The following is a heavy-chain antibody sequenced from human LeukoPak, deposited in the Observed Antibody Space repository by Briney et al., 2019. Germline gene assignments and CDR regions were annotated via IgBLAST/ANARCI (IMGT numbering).Heavy chain of an antibody. CDR3: ARGARKGDDYGGFFDY. CDR1: GFTFSSYA. V-gene: IGHV3-30*04. CDR2: ISNDGSKK. Sequence: GGSLRLSCAASGFTFSSYALHWVRQAPGKGLEWVADISNDGSKKDYADSVKGRFTISRDNSKNTLYLQMNSLRAEDTAVYYCARGARKGDDYGGFFDYWGQGTLVTVSS. J-gene: IGHJ4*02. D-gene: IGHD4-23*01.